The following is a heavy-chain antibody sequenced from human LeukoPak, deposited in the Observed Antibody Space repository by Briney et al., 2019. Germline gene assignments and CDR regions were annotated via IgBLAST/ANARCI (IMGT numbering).Heavy chain of an antibody. J-gene: IGHJ4*02. CDR3: ARGTTVTTFLDY. CDR1: GGTFSSYA. Sequence: SVKVSCKASGGTFSSYAISWVRQAPGQGLEWMGRIIPIFGTASYAQKFQGRVTITTDESTSTAYMELSSLRSEDTAVYYCARGTTVTTFLDYWGQGTLVTVSS. CDR2: IIPIFGTA. V-gene: IGHV1-69*05. D-gene: IGHD4-17*01.